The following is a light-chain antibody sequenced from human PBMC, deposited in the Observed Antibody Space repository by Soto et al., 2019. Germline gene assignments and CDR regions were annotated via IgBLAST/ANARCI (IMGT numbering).Light chain of an antibody. CDR1: SSNIGAGYD. J-gene: IGLJ1*01. CDR2: GNS. CDR3: QSYDSSRSYV. Sequence: QSVLTQPPSVSGAPGQRVTISCTGSSSNIGAGYDVHWYQQLPGTEPKLLIYGNSNRPSGVPDRFSGSKSVTSASLAITGLQAEDEADYYCQSYDSSRSYVFGTGTKLTVL. V-gene: IGLV1-40*01.